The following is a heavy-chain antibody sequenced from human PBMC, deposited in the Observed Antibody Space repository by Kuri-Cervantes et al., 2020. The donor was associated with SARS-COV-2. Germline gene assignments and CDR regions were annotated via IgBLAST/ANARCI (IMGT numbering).Heavy chain of an antibody. D-gene: IGHD3-3*01. CDR1: GGSISSGRDY. Sequence: SETLSLTCSVSGGSISSGRDYWTCIRQPAGKGLECLGRIYFTGSTNYNVSLKSRVTISVDTSKNQFSLKLSSVTAADTAVYYCARQRGGFLEWLLYYDYWGQGTLVTVSS. V-gene: IGHV4-61*02. CDR3: ARQRGGFLEWLLYYDY. CDR2: IYFTGST. J-gene: IGHJ4*02.